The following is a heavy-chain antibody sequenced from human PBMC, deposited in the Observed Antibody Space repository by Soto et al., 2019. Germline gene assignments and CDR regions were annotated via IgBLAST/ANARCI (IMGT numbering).Heavy chain of an antibody. CDR2: IIPIFGTA. Sequence: QVQLVQSGAEVKKPGSSVKVSCKASGGTFSSYAISWVRQAPGQGLEWMGGIIPIFGTANYAQKFQGRVTITADESTSTAYMELSSLRSEDTAVYYCARDRYEEVTYYYYSGMDVWGQGTTVTVSS. CDR1: GGTFSSYA. V-gene: IGHV1-69*01. D-gene: IGHD5-18*01. CDR3: ARDRYEEVTYYYYSGMDV. J-gene: IGHJ6*02.